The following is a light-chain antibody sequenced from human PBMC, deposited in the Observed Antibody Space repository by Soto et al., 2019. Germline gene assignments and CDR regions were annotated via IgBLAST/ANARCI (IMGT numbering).Light chain of an antibody. CDR3: SSYTSTFYVL. CDR1: SSDVGDYNY. Sequence: QSALTQPASVSGSPGQSITISCTGTSSDVGDYNYVSWYQQHPGKAPKLIIYDVSNRPSGVSNRFSGSKSGDTASLTISGLQAEDEADYYCSSYTSTFYVLFGGGTKLTVL. V-gene: IGLV2-14*01. CDR2: DVS. J-gene: IGLJ2*01.